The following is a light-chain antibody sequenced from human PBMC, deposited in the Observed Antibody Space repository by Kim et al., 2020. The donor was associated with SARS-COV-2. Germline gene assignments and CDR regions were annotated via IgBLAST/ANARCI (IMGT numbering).Light chain of an antibody. CDR1: SSDVGSYNL. CDR3: CSCAGSSTDVV. J-gene: IGLJ2*01. CDR2: EVS. V-gene: IGLV2-23*02. Sequence: QSVLTQPASVSGSPGQSITISCTGTSSDVGSYNLVSWYQQHPGKAPKLMIYEVSKRPSGVSNRFSGSKSGNTASLTISGLQAEDEADYYCCSCAGSSTDVVFGGGTQLTVL.